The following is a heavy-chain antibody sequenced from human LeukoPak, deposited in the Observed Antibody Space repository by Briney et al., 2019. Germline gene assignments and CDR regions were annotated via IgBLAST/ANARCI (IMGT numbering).Heavy chain of an antibody. D-gene: IGHD3-3*01. CDR2: ISGSGSST. CDR3: ARGLGVRVVIEELGY. V-gene: IGHV3-23*01. CDR1: GFTFRSYA. J-gene: IGHJ4*02. Sequence: GGSLRLSCAASGFTFRSYAMNWVRQAPGKGLGWVSAISGSGSSTYYADSVKGRFTISRDNSKNTLYLQMNSLRAEDTALYYCARGLGVRVVIEELGYWGQGTLVTVSS.